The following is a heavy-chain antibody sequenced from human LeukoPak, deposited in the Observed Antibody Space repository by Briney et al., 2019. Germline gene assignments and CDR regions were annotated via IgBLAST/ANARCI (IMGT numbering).Heavy chain of an antibody. J-gene: IGHJ4*02. D-gene: IGHD1-26*01. CDR1: GASITTHY. Sequence: SETLSLTCSVSGASITTHYWSWIRQSPGKTLEWIGYMFHRGSTNYSPSLRSRVIISMDTSKSQLSLSLKSVTAADTAVYYCARQILGYFDYWGQGTLVTVSS. V-gene: IGHV4-59*11. CDR3: ARQILGYFDY. CDR2: MFHRGST.